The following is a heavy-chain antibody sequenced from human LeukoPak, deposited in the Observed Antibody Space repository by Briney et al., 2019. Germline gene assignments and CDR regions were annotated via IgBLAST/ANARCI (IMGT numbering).Heavy chain of an antibody. CDR1: GGSISSGDYY. Sequence: PSETLSLTFTVSGGSISSGDYYWSWIRQPPGKGLEWIGYIYYSGSTYYNPSLKSRVTISVDTSKNQFSLKLSSVTAADTAVYYCARGSTVTTSGMDVWGQGTTVTVSS. V-gene: IGHV4-30-4*01. CDR3: ARGSTVTTSGMDV. J-gene: IGHJ6*02. D-gene: IGHD4-11*01. CDR2: IYYSGST.